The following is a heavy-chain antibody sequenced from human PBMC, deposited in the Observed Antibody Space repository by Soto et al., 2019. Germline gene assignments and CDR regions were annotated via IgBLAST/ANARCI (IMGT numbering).Heavy chain of an antibody. V-gene: IGHV3-7*03. Sequence: GGSLRLSCAASGFTFSSYWMSWVRQAPGKGLEWVANIKQDGSEKYYGDSVKGRFTISRDNAKNSLYLQMNSLRAEDTAVYYCARVTAMATYYYYYYGMDVWGQGTTVTVSS. D-gene: IGHD5-18*01. CDR3: ARVTAMATYYYYYYGMDV. J-gene: IGHJ6*02. CDR2: IKQDGSEK. CDR1: GFTFSSYW.